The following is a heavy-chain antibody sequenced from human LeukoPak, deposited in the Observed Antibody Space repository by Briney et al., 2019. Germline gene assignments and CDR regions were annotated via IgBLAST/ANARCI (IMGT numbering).Heavy chain of an antibody. D-gene: IGHD2-2*01. Sequence: GGSLRLSCAASGFTFSSYSMNWVRQAPGKGLEWVSSISSSSSYIYYADSVKGRFTISRDNAKNSLYLQMNSLRAEDTAVYYCASLRGDIVVVPAATDAFDIWGQGTMVTVSS. CDR3: ASLRGDIVVVPAATDAFDI. V-gene: IGHV3-21*01. J-gene: IGHJ3*02. CDR2: ISSSSSYI. CDR1: GFTFSSYS.